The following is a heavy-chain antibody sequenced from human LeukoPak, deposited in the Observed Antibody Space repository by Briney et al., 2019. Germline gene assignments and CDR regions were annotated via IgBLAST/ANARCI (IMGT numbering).Heavy chain of an antibody. CDR2: GNIGGDII. J-gene: IGHJ2*01. V-gene: IGHV3-11*01. CDR1: GFTFSDYY. CDR3: ARVGVGTMLRAVSYWYFDL. D-gene: IGHD3-10*01. Sequence: SGGSLRLSCAVSGFTFSDYYMSWIRQAPGKGLEWVSYGNIGGDIIYYADSVRGRFTISRDNAKNTLYLQMNSLRAEDTAVYYCARVGVGTMLRAVSYWYFDLWGRGTLVTVSS.